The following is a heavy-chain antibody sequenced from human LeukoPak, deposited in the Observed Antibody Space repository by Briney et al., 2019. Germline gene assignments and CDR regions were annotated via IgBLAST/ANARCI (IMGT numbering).Heavy chain of an antibody. CDR1: GFTFSSYG. Sequence: GGSLRLSCAASGFTFSSYGMHWVRQAPGKGLEWVSGISGSGDNTYYADSVKGRFTISRDNSKNTLYLQMNSLIADDTAVYYCAKGGLVPRFAPGGEGTLVTASS. CDR2: ISGSGDNT. D-gene: IGHD3-16*01. V-gene: IGHV3-23*01. J-gene: IGHJ5*02. CDR3: AKGGLVPRFAP.